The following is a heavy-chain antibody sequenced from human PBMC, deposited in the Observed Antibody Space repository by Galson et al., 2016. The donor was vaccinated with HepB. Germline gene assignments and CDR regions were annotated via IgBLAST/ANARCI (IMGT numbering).Heavy chain of an antibody. CDR1: VGSISSGDYY. CDR2: IYYSGIS. V-gene: IGHV4-30-4*01. Sequence: LSLTCGVSVGSISSGDYYWSWIRQPPGKGLEWVGYIYYSGISYYMASLKSRATMSVDTSNNQFSLKLTSVTAADTAVYYCARFYYGDCGRFDPWGQGILVTVSS. CDR3: ARFYYGDCGRFDP. J-gene: IGHJ5*02. D-gene: IGHD4-17*01.